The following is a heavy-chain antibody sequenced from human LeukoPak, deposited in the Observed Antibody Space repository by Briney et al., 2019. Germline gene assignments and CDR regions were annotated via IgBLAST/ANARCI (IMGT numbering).Heavy chain of an antibody. J-gene: IGHJ3*02. D-gene: IGHD5-24*01. CDR1: GGSFSGYY. CDR3: AKSREEIRGLDAFDI. CDR2: IYYSGST. Sequence: SETPSLTCAVYGGSFSGYYWSWIRQPPGKGLEWIGYIYYSGSTYYNPSLKSRVALSVDTSKNQFSLKLSSLTAADTAVYYCAKSREEIRGLDAFDIWGQGTMVTVSS. V-gene: IGHV4-59*06.